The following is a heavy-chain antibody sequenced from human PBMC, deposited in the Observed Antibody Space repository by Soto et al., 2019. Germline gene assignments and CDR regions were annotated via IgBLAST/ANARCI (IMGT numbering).Heavy chain of an antibody. CDR1: GGSISSSNW. J-gene: IGHJ3*02. Sequence: QVQLQESGPGLVKPSGTLSLTCAVSGGSISSSNWWSWFLQPPGKGLEWMGEIYHSGSTNYNPSLKSRVTISVDKSKNQFSLKLSSVTATDTAVYYCARDGISRYSSSAIWGQGTMVTVSS. D-gene: IGHD6-6*01. CDR2: IYHSGST. CDR3: ARDGISRYSSSAI. V-gene: IGHV4-4*02.